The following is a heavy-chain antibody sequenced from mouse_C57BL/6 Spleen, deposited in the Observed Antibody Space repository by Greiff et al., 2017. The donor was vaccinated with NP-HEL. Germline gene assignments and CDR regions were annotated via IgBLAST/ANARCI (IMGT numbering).Heavy chain of an antibody. CDR1: GFTFSDYY. CDR3: ARVRHSNYDY. Sequence: EVKVVESEGGLVQPGSSMKLSCTASGFTFSDYYMAWVRQVPEKGLEWVANINYDGSSTYYLDSLKSRFIISRDNAKNILYLQMSSLKSEDTATYYCARVRHSNYDYWGQGTTLTVSS. V-gene: IGHV5-16*01. J-gene: IGHJ2*01. CDR2: INYDGSST. D-gene: IGHD2-5*01.